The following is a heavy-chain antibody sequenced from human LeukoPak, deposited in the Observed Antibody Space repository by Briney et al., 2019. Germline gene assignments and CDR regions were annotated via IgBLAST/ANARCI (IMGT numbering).Heavy chain of an antibody. CDR1: GGSISSYY. D-gene: IGHD3-22*01. J-gene: IGHJ4*02. Sequence: SETLSLTCTVSGGSISSYYWSWLRQPPGKGLEWIGYIYYSGSTNYNPSLKSRVTISVDTSKNQFSLKLSSVTAADTAVYYCARAIYYYDSSGHFDHWGQGTLVTVSS. CDR2: IYYSGST. V-gene: IGHV4-59*01. CDR3: ARAIYYYDSSGHFDH.